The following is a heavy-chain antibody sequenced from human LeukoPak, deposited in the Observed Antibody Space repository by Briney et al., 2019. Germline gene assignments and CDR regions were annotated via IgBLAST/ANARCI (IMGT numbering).Heavy chain of an antibody. Sequence: ASVTVSCKASGYTFTDYYMHWVRQAPGQGFEWMGWINPNDGDTNYAQKFQGRVTMARDTSISTAHMEVSRLRSDDTAVYYCARANFLYCSSTTCLFDYWGQGTLVTVSS. CDR1: GYTFTDYY. J-gene: IGHJ4*02. V-gene: IGHV1-2*02. CDR2: INPNDGDT. CDR3: ARANFLYCSSTTCLFDY. D-gene: IGHD2-2*01.